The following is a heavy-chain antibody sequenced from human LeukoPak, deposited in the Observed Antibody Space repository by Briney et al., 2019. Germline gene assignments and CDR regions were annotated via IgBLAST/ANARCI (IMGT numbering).Heavy chain of an antibody. Sequence: SETLSLTCTVSGGSISSYYWSWIRQPPGKGLEWIGYIYYSGSTNYNPSLKSRVTISVDTSKNQFTLKLSSVTAEDRAVYYCAREGSSSGYHWFDPWGQGTLVTVSS. CDR1: GGSISSYY. J-gene: IGHJ5*02. D-gene: IGHD6-6*01. CDR3: AREGSSSGYHWFDP. CDR2: IYYSGST. V-gene: IGHV4-59*01.